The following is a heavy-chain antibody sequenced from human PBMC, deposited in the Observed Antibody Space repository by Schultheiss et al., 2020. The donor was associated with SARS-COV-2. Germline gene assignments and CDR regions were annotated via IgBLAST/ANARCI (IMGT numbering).Heavy chain of an antibody. CDR2: ISYDGSNK. D-gene: IGHD6-13*01. Sequence: GSLRLSCAASGFTFSSYGMHWVRQAPGKGLEWVAVISYDGSNKYYADSVKGRFTISRDNSKNTLYLQMNSLRAEDTAVYYCANSIAAAGTTYYYYYGMDVWGQGTTVTVSS. CDR3: ANSIAAAGTTYYYYYGMDV. V-gene: IGHV3-30*18. J-gene: IGHJ6*02. CDR1: GFTFSSYG.